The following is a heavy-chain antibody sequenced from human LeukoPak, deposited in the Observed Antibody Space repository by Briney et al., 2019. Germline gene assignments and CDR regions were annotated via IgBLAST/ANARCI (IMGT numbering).Heavy chain of an antibody. D-gene: IGHD6-13*01. CDR1: GGTFSSYA. J-gene: IGHJ6*02. Sequence: ASVKVSCKASGGTFSSYAISWVRQAPGQGLEWMGRIIPILGIANYAQKFQGRVTITADKSTSTAYMELSSLRSEDTAVYYCARDRFSSSWYALNYYYGMDVWGQGTTVTVSS. V-gene: IGHV1-69*04. CDR3: ARDRFSSSWYALNYYYGMDV. CDR2: IIPILGIA.